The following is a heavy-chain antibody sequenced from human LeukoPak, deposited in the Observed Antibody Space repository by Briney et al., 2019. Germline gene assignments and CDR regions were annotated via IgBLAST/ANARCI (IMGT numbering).Heavy chain of an antibody. CDR1: GFTFSNYA. V-gene: IGHV3-30*04. Sequence: GRSLRLSCAASGFTFSNYAMHWVRQAPGKGLEWVALISYDGSVEKNAASVKGRFTISRDNSKNTLYLQMNSLRTEDTAVYYCARALGSSWDSSLDSWGQGTLVPVSS. CDR2: ISYDGSVE. D-gene: IGHD6-13*01. J-gene: IGHJ4*02. CDR3: ARALGSSWDSSLDS.